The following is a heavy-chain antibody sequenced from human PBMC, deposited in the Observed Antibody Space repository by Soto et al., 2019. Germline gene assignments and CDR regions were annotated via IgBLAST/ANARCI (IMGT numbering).Heavy chain of an antibody. CDR2: ISYDGSNK. D-gene: IGHD3-10*01. CDR3: ARDPMGRYYGSGSYYFDY. CDR1: GFTFSSYA. J-gene: IGHJ4*02. Sequence: QVQLVESGGGVVQPGRSLRLSCAASGFTFSSYAMHWVRQAPGKGLEWVAVISYDGSNKYYADSVKGRFTISRDNSKNTLYLQMNSLRAEDTAVYYCARDPMGRYYGSGSYYFDYWGQGPWSPSPQ. V-gene: IGHV3-30-3*01.